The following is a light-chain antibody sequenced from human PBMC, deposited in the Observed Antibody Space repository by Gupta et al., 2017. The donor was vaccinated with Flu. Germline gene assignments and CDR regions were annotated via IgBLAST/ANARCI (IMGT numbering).Light chain of an antibody. CDR2: QDN. Sequence: WYQQLAVTVPRLLIVQDNQRPSVVPDRFSGSKAGTAAFLAIGGLQSEYEADYECAAWDDSLTSRSADDSLTGVWVFGGGTKLSVL. CDR3: AAWDDSLTSRSADDSLTGVWV. V-gene: IGLV1-44*01. J-gene: IGLJ3*02.